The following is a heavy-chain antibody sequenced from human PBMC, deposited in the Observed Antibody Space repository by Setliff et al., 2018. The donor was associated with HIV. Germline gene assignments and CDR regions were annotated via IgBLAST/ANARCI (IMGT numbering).Heavy chain of an antibody. CDR2: IYHSGST. Sequence: SETLSLTCSVSGGSMRTDGYFWSWIRHHPGQGLEWIGYIYHSGSTFYNPSLESRLIISLDPRKNSLYLQLNSLTAEDTAIYYCARGGIEPPGLYSYLYYFDFWGLGTLVTVSS. V-gene: IGHV4-31*03. J-gene: IGHJ4*02. CDR1: GGSMRTDGYF. D-gene: IGHD1-1*01. CDR3: ARGGIEPPGLYSYLYYFDF.